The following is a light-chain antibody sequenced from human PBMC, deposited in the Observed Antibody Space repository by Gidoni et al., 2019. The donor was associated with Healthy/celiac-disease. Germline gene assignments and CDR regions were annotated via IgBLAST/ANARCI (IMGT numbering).Light chain of an antibody. CDR3: QQSYSTLRS. CDR2: AAS. Sequence: DIQMTQSPSSLSASVGDRVTITCRASQRISSYLNWYQQKPGNAPKLLIYAASRLQSGVPSRFSGSGSGTEFTITISSLQPEDFATYYCQQSYSTLRSFGQGTKLEIK. J-gene: IGKJ2*04. V-gene: IGKV1-39*01. CDR1: QRISSY.